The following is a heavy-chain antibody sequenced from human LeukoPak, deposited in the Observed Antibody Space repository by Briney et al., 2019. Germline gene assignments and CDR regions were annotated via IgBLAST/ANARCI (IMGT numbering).Heavy chain of an antibody. J-gene: IGHJ4*02. D-gene: IGHD3-10*01. Sequence: GGSLRLSCAASGFTFSTYAMSWVRQAPGKGLEWVSAFSGSGGSTYYADSVKGRFTISRDNSKNTLYLQMSSLRAEDTAVYYCARDRGSDCFDYWGQGTLVTVSS. CDR2: FSGSGGST. V-gene: IGHV3-23*01. CDR1: GFTFSTYA. CDR3: ARDRGSDCFDY.